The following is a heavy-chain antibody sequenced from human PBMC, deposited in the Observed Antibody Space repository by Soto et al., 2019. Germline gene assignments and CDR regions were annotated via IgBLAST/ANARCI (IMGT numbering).Heavy chain of an antibody. J-gene: IGHJ6*02. V-gene: IGHV3-30*18. CDR1: GFTFSSYG. D-gene: IGHD3-3*01. Sequence: GGSLRLSCAASGFTFSSYGMHWVRQAPGKGLEWVAVISYDGSNKYYADSVKGRFTISRDNSKNTLYLQMNSLRAEDTAVYYCAKGGFWSGYYAPYYYYYYGMDVWGQGTTVTVSS. CDR2: ISYDGSNK. CDR3: AKGGFWSGYYAPYYYYYYGMDV.